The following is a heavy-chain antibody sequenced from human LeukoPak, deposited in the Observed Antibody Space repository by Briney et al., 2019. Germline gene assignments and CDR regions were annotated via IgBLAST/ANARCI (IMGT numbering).Heavy chain of an antibody. CDR2: ISTNGGST. CDR1: GFTFSSYA. D-gene: IGHD2-15*01. V-gene: IGHV3-64*01. CDR3: ARERVDCSGGTCLYYFDY. Sequence: GGSLRLSCAASGFTFSSYAMHWVRQVPGKGLEYVSSISTNGGSTYYANSVKGRFTISRDNSKNTLYLKLGSLRAEDMAVYYCARERVDCSGGTCLYYFDYWGQGTLVTVSS. J-gene: IGHJ4*02.